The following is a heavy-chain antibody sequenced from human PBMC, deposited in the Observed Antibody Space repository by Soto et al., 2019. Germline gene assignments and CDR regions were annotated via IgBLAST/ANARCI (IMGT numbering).Heavy chain of an antibody. CDR2: INPNSGGT. CDR3: ARDIVVVPAAISYDYGMDV. J-gene: IGHJ6*02. V-gene: IGHV1-2*02. D-gene: IGHD2-2*02. Sequence: QVQLVQSGAEVKKPGASVKVSCKASGYTFTGYYMHWVRQAPGQGLEWMGLINPNSGGTNYAQKFQGRVTMTRDTSISTAYMELSRLISDDTAVYYCARDIVVVPAAISYDYGMDVWGQGTTVTVSS. CDR1: GYTFTGYY.